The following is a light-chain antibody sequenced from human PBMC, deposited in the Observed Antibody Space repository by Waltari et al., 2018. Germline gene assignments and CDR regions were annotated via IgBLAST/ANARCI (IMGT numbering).Light chain of an antibody. Sequence: QSALTQPAAVSGSPGQSVTIPCTGASSDIWRSDLVSWYQQHPGNAPKLVISDVSKRPSGVSDRFSGSKSGDTASLTISGLQFEDEADYYCCSYAGNYVWVFGGGTRLTVL. CDR3: CSYAGNYVWV. V-gene: IGLV2-23*02. CDR1: SSDIWRSDL. CDR2: DVS. J-gene: IGLJ3*02.